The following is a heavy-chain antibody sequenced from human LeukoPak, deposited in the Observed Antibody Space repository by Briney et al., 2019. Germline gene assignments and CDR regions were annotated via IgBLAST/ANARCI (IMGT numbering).Heavy chain of an antibody. CDR1: GYTFTSYG. CDR3: ARDLSWLVYAFDI. CDR2: ISAYNGNT. Sequence: ASVTVSFKASGYTFTSYGISWVRQAPGEGLEWMGWISAYNGNTNYAQKLQGRVTITTDTSTSTAYMELRSLRSDDTAVYYCARDLSWLVYAFDIWGQGTMVTVSS. V-gene: IGHV1-18*04. D-gene: IGHD6-19*01. J-gene: IGHJ3*02.